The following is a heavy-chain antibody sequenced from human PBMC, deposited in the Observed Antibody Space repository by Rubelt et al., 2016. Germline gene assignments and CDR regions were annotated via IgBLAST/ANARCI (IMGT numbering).Heavy chain of an antibody. CDR3: ARVRGPLDE. CDR2: INHSGST. Sequence: QVQLQQWGAGLLKPSETLSLTCAVYGGSFSGYYWSWIRQPPGKGLEWIGEINHSGSTNYNPSLKRPITISVNTSKKQFSRERTSLTAADTAVYYCARVRGPLDEWGQGTLVTVSS. D-gene: IGHD3-10*01. CDR1: GGSFSGYY. V-gene: IGHV4-34*01. J-gene: IGHJ4*02.